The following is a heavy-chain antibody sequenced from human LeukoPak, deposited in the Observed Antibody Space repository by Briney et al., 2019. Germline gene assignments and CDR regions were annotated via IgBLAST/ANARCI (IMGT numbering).Heavy chain of an antibody. CDR3: ARGSPRGAVAGTRGDY. CDR1: GGSFSGYY. D-gene: IGHD6-19*01. Sequence: SETLSLTCAVYGGSFSGYYWSWIRQPPGKGLEWIGEINHSGSTNYNPSLKSRVTISVDTSKNQFSLKLSSVTAADTAVYYCARGSPRGAVAGTRGDYRGQGTLVTVSS. J-gene: IGHJ4*02. V-gene: IGHV4-34*01. CDR2: INHSGST.